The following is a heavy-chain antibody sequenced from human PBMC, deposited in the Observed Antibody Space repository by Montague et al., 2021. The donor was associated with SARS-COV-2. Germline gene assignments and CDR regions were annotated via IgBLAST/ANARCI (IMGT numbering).Heavy chain of an antibody. CDR1: GFTFSSYS. D-gene: IGHD3-9*01. V-gene: IGHV3-21*01. CDR2: ISSSSSYI. J-gene: IGHJ4*02. Sequence: SLRLSCAASGFTFSSYSMNWVRQAPGKGLEWVSSISSSSSYIYYVDSVKGRFTISRDNAKNSLYLQMNSLRAEDTAVYYCARDHYDILTGYYYWGQGTLVTVSS. CDR3: ARDHYDILTGYYY.